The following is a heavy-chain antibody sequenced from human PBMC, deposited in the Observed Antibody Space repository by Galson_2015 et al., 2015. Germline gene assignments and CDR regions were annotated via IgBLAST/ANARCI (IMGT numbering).Heavy chain of an antibody. V-gene: IGHV3-48*02. J-gene: IGHJ2*01. D-gene: IGHD3-10*01. CDR3: ARDGRITMVQGFDL. CDR2: ISGSSISI. Sequence: SLRLSCAASGFTFTTYSMNWVRQAPGKGLEWVSYISGSSISIYYADSVKGRFTISRDNAKNSLYLQMNSLRDEDTAVYYCARDGRITMVQGFDLWGRGTLVTVSS. CDR1: GFTFTTYS.